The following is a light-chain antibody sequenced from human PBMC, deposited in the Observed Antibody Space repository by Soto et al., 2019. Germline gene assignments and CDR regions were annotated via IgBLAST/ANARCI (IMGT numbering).Light chain of an antibody. Sequence: DIQMTQSPSSLSASVGDSVTITCRASQSIGSYLNWYRQKPGEAPELLIYVASSLQSGVPSRFSGSGSGTDFTLTISGLQSEDFGAYYCRQSYSTPTTCGQGTRLEIK. CDR2: VAS. CDR1: QSIGSY. CDR3: RQSYSTPTT. V-gene: IGKV1-39*01. J-gene: IGKJ5*01.